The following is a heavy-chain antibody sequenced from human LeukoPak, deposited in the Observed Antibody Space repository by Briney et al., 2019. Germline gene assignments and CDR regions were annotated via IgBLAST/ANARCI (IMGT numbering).Heavy chain of an antibody. CDR1: GGSFSGYY. D-gene: IGHD4-17*01. V-gene: IGHV4-34*01. J-gene: IGHJ4*02. Sequence: MPSETLSLTCAVYGGSFSGYYWSWIRQPPGKGLEWIGEINHSGSTNYNPSLKSRVTISVDTSKNQFSLKLSSVTAADTAVYYCARVYGDPRGEDYWGQGTLVTVSS. CDR3: ARVYGDPRGEDY. CDR2: INHSGST.